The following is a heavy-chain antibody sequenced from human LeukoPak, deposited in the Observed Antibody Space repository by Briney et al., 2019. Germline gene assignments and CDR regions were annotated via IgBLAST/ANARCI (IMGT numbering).Heavy chain of an antibody. D-gene: IGHD7-27*01. Sequence: PSETLSPTCTVSGGSINSYYWSWIRQPPGKGLEWIGYIYHSGSANYKPSLKSRVTIFIDTSKNQFSLNLTSVTAADTAIYYCARGLYPWGRIPLDYWGQGSLVAVSS. V-gene: IGHV4-59*12. CDR2: IYHSGSA. CDR3: ARGLYPWGRIPLDY. CDR1: GGSINSYY. J-gene: IGHJ4*01.